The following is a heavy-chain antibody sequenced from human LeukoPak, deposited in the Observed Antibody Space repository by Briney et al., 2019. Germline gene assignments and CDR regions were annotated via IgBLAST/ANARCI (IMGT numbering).Heavy chain of an antibody. J-gene: IGHJ4*02. D-gene: IGHD3-10*01. CDR3: ASVWFGELLPRDY. Sequence: PSETLSLTCTVSGGSISRSGYYWGWVRQPPGRGLEWIGSIDYSGNTFYIPSLKSRVTISMDTSKNQYSLRLTSVTAADTAVYYCASVWFGELLPRDYWGQGTLVTVSS. CDR2: IDYSGNT. V-gene: IGHV4-39*07. CDR1: GGSISRSGYY.